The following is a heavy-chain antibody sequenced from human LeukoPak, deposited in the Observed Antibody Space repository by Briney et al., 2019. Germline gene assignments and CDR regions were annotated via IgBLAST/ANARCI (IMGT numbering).Heavy chain of an antibody. D-gene: IGHD3-10*01. CDR2: ISESGDIT. J-gene: IGHJ4*02. CDR1: GFIFSDYY. Sequence: GGSLRLSCAASGFIFSDYYMSWVRQAPGKGLEWVSYISESGDITYYSDSVKGRFAVSRDNAKNSVYLQMNSLRAADTAVYFCTRETYHYTSGNWGQGTLVTVSS. CDR3: TRETYHYTSGN. V-gene: IGHV3-11*01.